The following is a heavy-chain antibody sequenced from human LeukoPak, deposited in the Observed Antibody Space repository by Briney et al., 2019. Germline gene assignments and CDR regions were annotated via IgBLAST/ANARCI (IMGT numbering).Heavy chain of an antibody. D-gene: IGHD5-12*01. CDR1: GFTFSSYA. J-gene: IGHJ5*02. CDR2: ISSSGGST. CDR3: ARDLKDIVATIAIYNWLDP. Sequence: PGGSLRLSCAASGFTFSSYAMSWVRQAPGKGLEWVSAISSSGGSTYYADSVKGRFTISRDNSKNTLYLQMNSLRAEDTAVYYCARDLKDIVATIAIYNWLDPWGQGTLVTVSS. V-gene: IGHV3-23*01.